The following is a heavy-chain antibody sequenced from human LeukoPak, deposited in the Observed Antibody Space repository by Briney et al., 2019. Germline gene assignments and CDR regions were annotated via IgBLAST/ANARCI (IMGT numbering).Heavy chain of an antibody. V-gene: IGHV3-74*01. J-gene: IGHJ3*02. CDR3: STGSAHAFDN. CDR2: INSDGSST. Sequence: PGGSLRLSCAASGFTFSSYWMHWVRQVPGKGLVWVSRINSDGSSTSYADSVKGRFTISRDNAKNTLYVQMNSLRAEDTAVYYCSTGSAHAFDNWGRGTMVTVSS. D-gene: IGHD1-14*01. CDR1: GFTFSSYW.